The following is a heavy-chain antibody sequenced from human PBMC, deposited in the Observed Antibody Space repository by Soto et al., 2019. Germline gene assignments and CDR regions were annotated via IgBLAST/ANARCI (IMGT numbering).Heavy chain of an antibody. D-gene: IGHD6-6*01. CDR2: IYYSGST. V-gene: IGHV4-31*03. J-gene: IGHJ6*03. CDR1: GGSISSGSYY. CDR3: ARLRIAARPSHYYYYMDV. Sequence: PSLTCTVSGGSISSGSYYWSWIRQHPGKGLEWIGYIYYSGSTYYNPSLKSRVTISVDTSKNQFSLKLSSVTAADTAVYYCARLRIAARPSHYYYYMDVWGKGTTVTVSS.